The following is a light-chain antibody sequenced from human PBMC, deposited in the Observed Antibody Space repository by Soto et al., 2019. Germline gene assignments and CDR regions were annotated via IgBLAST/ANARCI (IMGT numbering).Light chain of an antibody. Sequence: DIQMTQSPSAMSASVGERITITCRASQDISNYLACCQQKQGKVPKRLIYAASSLQSGVPSRFGGSGSGTEFTLTISSLQPEDFATYFCLQHNTYPWTFGQGTKVDI. CDR1: QDISNY. J-gene: IGKJ1*01. CDR2: AAS. CDR3: LQHNTYPWT. V-gene: IGKV1-17*03.